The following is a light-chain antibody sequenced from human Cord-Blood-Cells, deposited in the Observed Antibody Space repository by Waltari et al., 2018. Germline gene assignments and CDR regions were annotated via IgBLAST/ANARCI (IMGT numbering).Light chain of an antibody. CDR1: SSDVGGYNY. J-gene: IGLJ1*01. V-gene: IGLV2-14*01. CDR3: SSYTSSSTLV. Sequence: QSALTQPASVSGSPGQSITISCTGTSSDVGGYNYVSWYQQHPGKAPKLMIYYVSNRPSGVSKRFSDSKSGNTASLTISGLQAEDEADYYCSSYTSSSTLVFGTGTKVTVL. CDR2: YVS.